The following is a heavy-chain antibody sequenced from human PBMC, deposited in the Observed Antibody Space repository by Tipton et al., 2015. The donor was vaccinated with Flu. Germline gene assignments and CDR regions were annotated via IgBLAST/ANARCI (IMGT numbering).Heavy chain of an antibody. J-gene: IGHJ5*02. Sequence: LRLSCAASGFTFSSYEMNWVRQAPGKGLEWVSYISSSGSTIYYADSVKGRFTISRDNAKNSLYLQMNSLRAEDTAVYYCARVLWFGELEFDPWGQGTLVTVSS. CDR2: ISSSGSTI. V-gene: IGHV3-48*03. CDR1: GFTFSSYE. D-gene: IGHD3-10*01. CDR3: ARVLWFGELEFDP.